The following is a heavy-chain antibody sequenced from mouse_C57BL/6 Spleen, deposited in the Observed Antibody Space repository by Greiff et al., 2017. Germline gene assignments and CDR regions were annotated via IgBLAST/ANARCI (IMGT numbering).Heavy chain of an antibody. CDR2: IYPGGGYT. CDR1: GYTFTNYW. J-gene: IGHJ4*01. Sequence: QVQLQQSGAELVRPGTSVKMSCKASGYTFTNYWIGWAKQRPGHGLEWIGDIYPGGGYTNYNEKFKGKATLTADNSSSTAYMQFSSLTSEDSAIYYCARGDDYYAMDYWGQGTSVTVSS. V-gene: IGHV1-63*01. CDR3: ARGDDYYAMDY.